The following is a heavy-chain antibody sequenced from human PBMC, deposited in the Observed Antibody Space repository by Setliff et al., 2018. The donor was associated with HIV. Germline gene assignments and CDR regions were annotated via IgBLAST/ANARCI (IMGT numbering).Heavy chain of an antibody. D-gene: IGHD6-19*01. V-gene: IGHV3-33*01. Sequence: GGSLRLSCAASGFTFSSYGMHWVRQAPGKGLEWVAVIWYDGSNKYYADSVKGRFTISRDNSKNTLYLQMNSLRDEDTAVYYCARDLGGVVVAAFDYWGQGTLVTVSS. CDR2: IWYDGSNK. CDR3: ARDLGGVVVAAFDY. J-gene: IGHJ4*02. CDR1: GFTFSSYG.